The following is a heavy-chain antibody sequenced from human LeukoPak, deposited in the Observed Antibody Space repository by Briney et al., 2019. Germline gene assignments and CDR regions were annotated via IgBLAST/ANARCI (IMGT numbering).Heavy chain of an antibody. CDR1: GGSISSYY. CDR2: TYYSGSA. V-gene: IGHV4-59*01. CDR3: ARGGSRDGYNRPLDY. Sequence: TSETLSLTCAVSGGSISSYYWSWIRQPPGKGLEWIGYTYYSGSANYSPSPKSRVTMSVDTSKNQFSLRLSSVTAADTAVYYCARGGSRDGYNRPLDYWGQGTLVSVSS. J-gene: IGHJ4*02. D-gene: IGHD5-24*01.